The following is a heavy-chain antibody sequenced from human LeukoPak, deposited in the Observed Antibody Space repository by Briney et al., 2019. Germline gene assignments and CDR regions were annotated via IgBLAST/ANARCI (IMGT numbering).Heavy chain of an antibody. J-gene: IGHJ6*03. CDR3: VRDGGITLVRGVIMGGDYYYYYMDV. CDR2: ISSSTSYI. V-gene: IGHV3-21*01. D-gene: IGHD3-10*01. CDR1: GFTFSRYS. Sequence: GGSLRLSCAASGFTFSRYSMNWVRQAPGKGLERVSSISSSTSYIFYADSVKSRFTISRDNAKNSLYLQMNNLRAEDTAVYYCVRDGGITLVRGVIMGGDYYYYYMDVWGKGTTVTVSS.